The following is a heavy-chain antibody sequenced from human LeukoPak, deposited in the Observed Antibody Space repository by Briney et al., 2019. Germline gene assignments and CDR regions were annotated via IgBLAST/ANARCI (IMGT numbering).Heavy chain of an antibody. CDR1: GFTFSSYA. Sequence: GGSLRLSCAASGFTFSSYAMNWVRQAPGKGLEWVSTSGSGGSPFYADSVKGRFTISRDNSRNTLYLQMNSLRVEDTAVYYCAHGMDVWGQGTTVTVSS. CDR3: AHGMDV. J-gene: IGHJ6*02. CDR2: SGSGGSP. V-gene: IGHV3-23*01.